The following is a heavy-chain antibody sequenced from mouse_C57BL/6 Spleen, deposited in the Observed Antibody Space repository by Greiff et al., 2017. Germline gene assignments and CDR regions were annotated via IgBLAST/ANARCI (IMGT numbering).Heavy chain of an antibody. Sequence: DVKLVESGEGLVKPGGSLKLSCAASGFTFSSYAMSWVRQTPEKRLSWVAYISSGGDYIYYAATVKGRFSISRDNARNTLSLQMSSLKSEDTAMYYCTREYYGRGDYAMDYWGQGTSVPVSS. CDR1: GFTFSSYA. J-gene: IGHJ4*01. D-gene: IGHD1-1*01. CDR2: ISSGGDYI. CDR3: TREYYGRGDYAMDY. V-gene: IGHV5-9-1*02.